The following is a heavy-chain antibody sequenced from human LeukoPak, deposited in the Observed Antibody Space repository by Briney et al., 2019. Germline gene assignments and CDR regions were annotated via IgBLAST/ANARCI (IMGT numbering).Heavy chain of an antibody. CDR1: GGCISSYY. CDR3: ARGGRGKAVDFDF. V-gene: IGHV4-4*07. CDR2: IYTSGST. D-gene: IGHD6-19*01. Sequence: PSETLSLTCTVSGGCISSYYWIWIRQPAGKGLEWIGRIYTSGSTNYNPSLKSRVTVSVDTSKNQVSLKLRSVTVADTAVYYCARGGRGKAVDFDFWGQGTLVTVSS. J-gene: IGHJ4*02.